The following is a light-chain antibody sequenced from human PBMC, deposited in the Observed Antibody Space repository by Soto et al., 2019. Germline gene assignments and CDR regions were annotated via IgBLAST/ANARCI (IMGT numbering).Light chain of an antibody. CDR3: QTWGTGIPV. Sequence: QSVLTQSPSASASLGASVKLTCTLSSGHSSYAIAWHQQQPEKGPRYLMKLNSDGSHSKGAGIPDRFSASSSGAERYLTISSRQAEDEADYYCQTWGTGIPVFGGGTKVTVL. V-gene: IGLV4-69*01. CDR2: LNSDGSH. J-gene: IGLJ3*02. CDR1: SGHSSYA.